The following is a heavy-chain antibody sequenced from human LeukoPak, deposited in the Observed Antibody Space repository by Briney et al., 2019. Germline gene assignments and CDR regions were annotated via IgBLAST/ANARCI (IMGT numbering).Heavy chain of an antibody. Sequence: GGSLRLSCAASGFTFSSYWMSWVRQAPGKGLEWVANIKQDGSEKYYVDSVKGRFTISRDNAKNSLYLQMNSLRAEDTAVYYCARDYAWDSYGLVLDSWGQGALVTVPS. J-gene: IGHJ4*02. CDR1: GFTFSSYW. CDR2: IKQDGSEK. D-gene: IGHD3-16*02. V-gene: IGHV3-7*03. CDR3: ARDYAWDSYGLVLDS.